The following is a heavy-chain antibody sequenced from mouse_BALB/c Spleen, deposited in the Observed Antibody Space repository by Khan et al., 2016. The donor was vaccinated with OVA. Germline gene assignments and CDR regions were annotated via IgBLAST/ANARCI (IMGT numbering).Heavy chain of an antibody. Sequence: EVELVESGGDLVKPGGSLKLSCAASGFTFSSYSMSWVRQTPDKRLEWVASISSGGDYTYYPDSVKGRFTISRDNAKNTLYQQMSDLKSEDTAMYYCADHLTGSCAYWGQGTLVTVSA. V-gene: IGHV5-6*01. D-gene: IGHD4-1*01. J-gene: IGHJ3*01. CDR3: ADHLTGSCAY. CDR2: ISSGGDYT. CDR1: GFTFSSYS.